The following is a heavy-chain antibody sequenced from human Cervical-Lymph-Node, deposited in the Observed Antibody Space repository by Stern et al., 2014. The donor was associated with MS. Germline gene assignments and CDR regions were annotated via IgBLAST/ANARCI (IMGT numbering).Heavy chain of an antibody. Sequence: QVQLVESGAEVKKPGASVKVSCKASGDTFSSFGISWVRQAPGQGLEWMGWNRVDNGNTNYAQKFQGRVTMTTDTSTSTAYLELRSLRSDDTAIYYCARSNYDFWSGRGQNWFDPWGQGTLVTVSS. CDR2: NRVDNGNT. V-gene: IGHV1-18*04. D-gene: IGHD3-3*01. J-gene: IGHJ5*02. CDR1: GDTFSSFG. CDR3: ARSNYDFWSGRGQNWFDP.